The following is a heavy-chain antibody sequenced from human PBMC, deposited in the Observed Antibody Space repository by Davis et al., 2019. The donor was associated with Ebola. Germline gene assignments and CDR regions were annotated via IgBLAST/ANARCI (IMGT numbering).Heavy chain of an antibody. J-gene: IGHJ2*01. D-gene: IGHD4-17*01. CDR2: INHSGST. Sequence: PSETLSLTCAVYGGSFSGYYWSWIRQPPGKGLEWIGEINHSGSTNYNPSLKSRVTISVDTSKNQFSLKLSSVTAADTAVYYCARDYGDYVYWYFDLWGRGTLVTVSS. V-gene: IGHV4-34*01. CDR3: ARDYGDYVYWYFDL. CDR1: GGSFSGYY.